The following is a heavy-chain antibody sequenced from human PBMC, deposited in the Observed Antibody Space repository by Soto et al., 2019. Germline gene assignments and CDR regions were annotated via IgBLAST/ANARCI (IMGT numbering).Heavy chain of an antibody. CDR2: IYNTGST. J-gene: IGHJ4*02. V-gene: IGHV4-30-4*01. Sequence: QVQLQEPGPRLVEPSQTLSLTCTVSGGSISSADYYWSWIRQPPGTGLEWIGHIYNTGSTYSNPSLKSRVTISVDMSKNQFSLKLSSVTAADTAVYYCARGSSGDKVDYWGQGTLVTVSS. D-gene: IGHD1-26*01. CDR3: ARGSSGDKVDY. CDR1: GGSISSADYY.